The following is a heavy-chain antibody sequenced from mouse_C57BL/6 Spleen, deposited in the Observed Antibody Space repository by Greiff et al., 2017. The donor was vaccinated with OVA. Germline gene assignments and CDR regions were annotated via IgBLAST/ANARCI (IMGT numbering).Heavy chain of an antibody. Sequence: QVQLQQPGAELVKPGASVKMSCKASGYTFTSYWITWVKQRPGQGLEWIGDIYPGSGSTNYNEKFKSKATLTVDTSSSTAYMQLSSLTSEDSAVYYCALGGYGSSPWVAYWGQGTLVTVSA. CDR1: GYTFTSYW. CDR3: ALGGYGSSPWVAY. J-gene: IGHJ3*01. V-gene: IGHV1-55*01. CDR2: IYPGSGST. D-gene: IGHD1-1*01.